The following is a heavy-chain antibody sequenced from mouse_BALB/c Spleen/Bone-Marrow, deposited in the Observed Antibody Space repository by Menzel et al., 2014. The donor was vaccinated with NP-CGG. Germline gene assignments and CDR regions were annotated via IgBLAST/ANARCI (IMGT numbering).Heavy chain of an antibody. CDR1: GYTFTSYW. D-gene: IGHD4-1*01. CDR2: IDPSDSET. J-gene: IGHJ2*01. CDR3: ARNWVYFDY. Sequence: VQLQQSLTKLVSRLLLVKISCKASGYTFTSYWMNWVKQRPGRGLEWIGRIDPSDSETHYNQKFKDKATLTVDQSSSPAYIQLSSLTAEDSAVYYCARNWVYFDYWGQGTTLTVSS. V-gene: IGHV1S126*01.